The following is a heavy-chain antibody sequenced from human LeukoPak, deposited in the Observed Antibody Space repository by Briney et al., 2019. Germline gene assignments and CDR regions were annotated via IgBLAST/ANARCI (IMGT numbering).Heavy chain of an antibody. CDR3: ARDRLVWARNYYYMDV. Sequence: PSETLSLTCAVYGGSFSGYYWSWIRQPPGKGLEWIGEINHSGSTNYNPSLKSRVTISVDTSKNQFSLKLSSVTAADTAVYYCARDRLVWARNYYYMDVWGKGTTVTISS. D-gene: IGHD6-19*01. CDR2: INHSGST. V-gene: IGHV4-34*01. J-gene: IGHJ6*03. CDR1: GGSFSGYY.